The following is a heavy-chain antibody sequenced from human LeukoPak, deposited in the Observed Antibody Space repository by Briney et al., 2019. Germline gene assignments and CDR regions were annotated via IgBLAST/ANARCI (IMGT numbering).Heavy chain of an antibody. CDR3: ARPAAAGTGGAEFDP. CDR1: GGTFSSYA. D-gene: IGHD6-13*01. V-gene: IGHV1-69*13. J-gene: IGHJ5*02. CDR2: IIPIFGTA. Sequence: SVKVSCKASGGTFSSYAISWVRQAPGQGLEWMGGIIPIFGTANYAQKFQGGVTITADESTSTAYMELSSLRSEDTAVYYCARPAAAGTGGAEFDPWGQGTLVTVSS.